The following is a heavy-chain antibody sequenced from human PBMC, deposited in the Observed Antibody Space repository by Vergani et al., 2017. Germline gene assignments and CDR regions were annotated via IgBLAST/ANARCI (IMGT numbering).Heavy chain of an antibody. CDR2: ISGSGGST. V-gene: IGHV3-23*01. J-gene: IGHJ4*02. D-gene: IGHD2-21*02. Sequence: EVQLLESGGGLVQPGGSLRLSCAASGFTFSSYAMSWVRQAPGKGLEWVSAISGSGGSTYYADSVKGRFTISRDNAKNTLYLQMNSLRAEDTAVYYCARDSSYCGGDCYYDYWGQGTLVTVSS. CDR1: GFTFSSYA. CDR3: ARDSSYCGGDCYYDY.